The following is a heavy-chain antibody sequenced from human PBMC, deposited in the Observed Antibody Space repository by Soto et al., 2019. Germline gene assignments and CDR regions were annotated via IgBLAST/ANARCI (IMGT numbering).Heavy chain of an antibody. CDR1: GGSFTDYY. Sequence: QVQLQQWGAGLLKPSETLSLTCAVYGGSFTDYYWTWIRQPPGKGLEWIGEINHSGSTNYNPSLKNRVTISLDTSKNQFSLKVNSVTPADTAVYFCARVRARLLSHAFDFWGQGTLVTVSS. CDR3: ARVRARLLSHAFDF. CDR2: INHSGST. J-gene: IGHJ3*01. V-gene: IGHV4-34*01. D-gene: IGHD3-16*02.